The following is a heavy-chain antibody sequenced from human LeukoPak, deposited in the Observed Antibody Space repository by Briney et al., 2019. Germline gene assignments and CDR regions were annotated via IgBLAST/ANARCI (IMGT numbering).Heavy chain of an antibody. CDR3: ARDGGSSSWYDY. V-gene: IGHV3-21*01. CDR1: GGTFSSYS. CDR2: ISSSSSYI. J-gene: IGHJ4*02. Sequence: ASVKVSRKASGGTFSSYSMNWVRQAPGKGLGWVSSISSSSSYIYYADSVKGRFTISRDNAKNSLYLQMNSLRAEDTAVYYCARDGGSSSWYDYWGQGTLVTVSS. D-gene: IGHD6-13*01.